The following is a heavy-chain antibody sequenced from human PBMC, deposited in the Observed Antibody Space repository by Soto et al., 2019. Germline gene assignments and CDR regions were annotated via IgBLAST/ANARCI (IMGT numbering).Heavy chain of an antibody. Sequence: EVQLVESGGGLVQPGGSLRLSCAASGFTFSNYWMYWVRQAPGKGLEWVSRINSDGSVSSHADSVKGRLTISRDNVKNTLYLHMDSLRAVAAAVYYCARGDCVGGTCYSLACSFYDNMDVWGKGTTVTAFS. CDR2: INSDGSVS. CDR1: GFTFSNYW. V-gene: IGHV3-74*02. J-gene: IGHJ6*03. CDR3: ARGDCVGGTCYSLACSFYDNMDV. D-gene: IGHD2-15*01.